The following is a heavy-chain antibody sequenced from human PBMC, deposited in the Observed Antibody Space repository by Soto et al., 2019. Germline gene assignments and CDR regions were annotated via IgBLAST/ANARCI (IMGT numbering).Heavy chain of an antibody. D-gene: IGHD3-22*01. CDR3: ARGYDDKSGYYWGY. CDR2: IKPRGGTT. CDR1: GYTFTGYY. J-gene: IGHJ4*02. V-gene: IGHV1-46*01. Sequence: QVHLVQSGAEVKRPGASVKVTCKASGYTFTGYYMHWVRQAPGQGPVWMGMIKPRGGTTTYAQKCQGRVTMTTDTSTSTVYMELISLRSDDTAVYYCARGYDDKSGYYWGYWGQGTLVTVSS.